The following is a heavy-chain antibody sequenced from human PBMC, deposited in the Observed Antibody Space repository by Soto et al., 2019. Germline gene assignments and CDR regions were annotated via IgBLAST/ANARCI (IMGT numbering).Heavy chain of an antibody. CDR3: TREGSAPYYYYGMDV. V-gene: IGHV1-18*01. CDR2: INTHNGNT. CDR1: GYTFSTYG. D-gene: IGHD3-10*01. J-gene: IGHJ6*02. Sequence: ASVKVSCKASGYTFSTYGISWVLQAPGQGLEWMGWINTHNGNTNYAQNLQGRVTMTADTSTSTAYMELRSLRSDDTAVYYCTREGSAPYYYYGMDVWGQGTTVTVSS.